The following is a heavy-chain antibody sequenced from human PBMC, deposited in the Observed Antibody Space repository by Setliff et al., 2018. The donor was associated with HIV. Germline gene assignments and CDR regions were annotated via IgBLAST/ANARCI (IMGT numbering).Heavy chain of an antibody. CDR3: AHSYCSSTSCYPHYYYYMDV. CDR2: IYWDDDK. CDR1: GFSLSTSGVG. D-gene: IGHD2-2*01. V-gene: IGHV2-5*02. J-gene: IGHJ6*03. Sequence: SGPTLVNPTQTLTLTCTFYGFSLSTSGVGVGWIRQPPGKALEWLALIYWDDDKRYSPSLESRLTITKDTSKNQVVLTMTNMDPVDTATYYCAHSYCSSTSCYPHYYYYMDVWGKGTTVTVSS.